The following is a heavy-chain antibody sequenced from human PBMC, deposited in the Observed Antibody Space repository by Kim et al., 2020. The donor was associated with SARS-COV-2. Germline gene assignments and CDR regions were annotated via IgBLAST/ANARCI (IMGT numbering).Heavy chain of an antibody. V-gene: IGHV3-21*01. Sequence: GGSLRLSCAASGFTFSSYSMNWVRQAPGNGLEWVSSISSSSSYIYYADSVKGRFTISRDNAKNSLYLQMNSLRAEDTAVYYCARVDTAMVTTAAFDYWGQGTLVTVSS. CDR1: GFTFSSYS. CDR3: ARVDTAMVTTAAFDY. CDR2: ISSSSSYI. D-gene: IGHD5-18*01. J-gene: IGHJ4*02.